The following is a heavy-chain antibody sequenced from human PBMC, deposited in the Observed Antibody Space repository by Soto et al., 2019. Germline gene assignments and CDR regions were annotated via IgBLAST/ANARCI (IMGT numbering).Heavy chain of an antibody. CDR3: ARYCSSAMCSPRGNPFDC. D-gene: IGHD2-2*01. V-gene: IGHV4-59*01. Sequence: QVQLQESGPGLVKPSETLSLTCTVSGGSISGYYWSWIRQPPGKGLEWIGYIYYSGSTNYNPSLKSRVTISLDTSKNQFSLKLSSVTAADTAVYYCARYCSSAMCSPRGNPFDCWGQGTLVTVSS. CDR2: IYYSGST. J-gene: IGHJ4*02. CDR1: GGSISGYY.